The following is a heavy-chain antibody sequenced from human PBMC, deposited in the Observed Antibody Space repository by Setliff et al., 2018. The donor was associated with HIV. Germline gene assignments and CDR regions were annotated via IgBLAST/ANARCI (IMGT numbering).Heavy chain of an antibody. CDR3: ARELYREWDY. CDR1: GFTFTSYA. V-gene: IGHV3-23*01. Sequence: GGSLRLSCAASGFTFTSYAMNWVRQAPGKGLEWVSGISGSGGSTYYADSVKGRFTISRDNSKNTVYLQMNSLRVEDTAVYYCARELYREWDYWGQGTLVTVSS. J-gene: IGHJ4*02. D-gene: IGHD3-16*02. CDR2: ISGSGGST.